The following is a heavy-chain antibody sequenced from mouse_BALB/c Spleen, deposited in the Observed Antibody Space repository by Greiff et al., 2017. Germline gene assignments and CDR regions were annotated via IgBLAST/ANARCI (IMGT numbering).Heavy chain of an antibody. CDR3: ARKGAYYFDY. V-gene: IGHV2-2*02. J-gene: IGHJ2*01. CDR2: IWSGGST. Sequence: VHLVESGPGLVQPSQSLSITCTVSGFSLTSYGVHWVRQSPGKGLEWLGVIWSGGSTAYNAAFISRLSISKDNSKSHVFFKMNSLQANDTAIYYCARKGAYYFDYWGQGTTLTVSS. CDR1: GFSLTSYG.